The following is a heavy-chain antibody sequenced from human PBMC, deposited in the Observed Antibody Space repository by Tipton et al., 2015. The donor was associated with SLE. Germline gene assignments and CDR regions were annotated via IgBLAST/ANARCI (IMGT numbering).Heavy chain of an antibody. J-gene: IGHJ4*02. Sequence: SLRLSCAASGFTFSSYEMNWVRQAPGKGLEWVSYISSSGSTIYYADSVKGRFTISRDNAKNSLYLQMNSLRAEDTAVYYCAREIGLIALDYWGQGTLVTVSS. V-gene: IGHV3-48*03. CDR1: GFTFSSYE. CDR3: AREIGLIALDY. CDR2: ISSSGSTI. D-gene: IGHD2/OR15-2a*01.